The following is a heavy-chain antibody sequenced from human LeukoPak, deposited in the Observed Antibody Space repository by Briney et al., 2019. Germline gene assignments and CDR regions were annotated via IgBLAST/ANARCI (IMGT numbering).Heavy chain of an antibody. CDR2: MNPNSGNA. Sequence: ASVKVSCRASGYTFTSYDINWVRQATGQGLERMGWMNPNSGNAGYAQKFQGRVTMTRNTTISTAYMELSSLRSEDTAVYYCARANIVVVPAAEMYYYYYYMDVWGKGTTVTVSS. D-gene: IGHD2-2*01. CDR1: GYTFTSYD. CDR3: ARANIVVVPAAEMYYYYYYMDV. J-gene: IGHJ6*03. V-gene: IGHV1-8*01.